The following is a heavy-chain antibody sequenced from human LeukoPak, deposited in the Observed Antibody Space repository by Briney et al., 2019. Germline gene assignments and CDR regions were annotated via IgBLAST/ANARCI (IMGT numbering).Heavy chain of an antibody. CDR2: ISAYNGDT. J-gene: IGHJ1*01. V-gene: IGHV1-18*01. CDR3: ARDPVSSSWYGYFQH. Sequence: ASVKVSCKASGYTFTNFGLSWVRQAPGQGLEWMGWISAYNGDTYYAQRFHGRVTMTTDTSTSTAYMELNRLRSDDTAVYYCARDPVSSSWYGYFQHWGQGTLVSVSS. CDR1: GYTFTNFG. D-gene: IGHD6-13*01.